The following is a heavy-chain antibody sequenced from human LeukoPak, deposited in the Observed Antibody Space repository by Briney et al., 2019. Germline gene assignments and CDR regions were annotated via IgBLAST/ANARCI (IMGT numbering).Heavy chain of an antibody. CDR1: GYTFTNDG. CDR3: AREVPGYSSGWYFSFDY. D-gene: IGHD6-19*01. J-gene: IGHJ4*02. CDR2: INPNIGGT. V-gene: IGHV1-2*02. Sequence: ASVKVSCRASGYTFTNDGINWVRQAPGQGLEWMGWINPNIGGTNYAQKFQGRVTMTRDTSIGTAYMELSRLRSDDTAVYYCAREVPGYSSGWYFSFDYWGQGTLVTVSS.